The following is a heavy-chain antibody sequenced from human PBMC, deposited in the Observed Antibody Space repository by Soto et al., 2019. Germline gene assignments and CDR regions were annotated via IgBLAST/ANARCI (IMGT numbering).Heavy chain of an antibody. J-gene: IGHJ4*02. CDR2: ISSSSSYT. D-gene: IGHD5-12*01. CDR3: ARDHHRYSGYEYVDY. Sequence: QVPLVESGGGLVKPGGSLRLSCAASGFTFSDYYMSWIRQAPGKGLEWVSYISSSSSYTNYADSVKGRFTISRDNAKNSLYLQMNSLRAEDTAVYYCARDHHRYSGYEYVDYWGQGTRVTVSS. CDR1: GFTFSDYY. V-gene: IGHV3-11*05.